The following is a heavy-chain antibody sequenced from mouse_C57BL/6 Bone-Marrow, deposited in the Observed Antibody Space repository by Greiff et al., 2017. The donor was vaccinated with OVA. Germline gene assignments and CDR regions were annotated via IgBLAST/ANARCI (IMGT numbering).Heavy chain of an antibody. J-gene: IGHJ4*01. D-gene: IGHD2-5*01. Sequence: VQLQQSGAELVRPGASVTLSCKASGYTFTDYEMHWVKQTPVHGLEWIGALDPETGGTAYNQKFTGKAILTADKSSSTAYMELRSLTSEDSAVYYCTRGYSNDYAIDYWGQGPSVTVSA. V-gene: IGHV1-15*01. CDR3: TRGYSNDYAIDY. CDR1: GYTFTDYE. CDR2: LDPETGGT.